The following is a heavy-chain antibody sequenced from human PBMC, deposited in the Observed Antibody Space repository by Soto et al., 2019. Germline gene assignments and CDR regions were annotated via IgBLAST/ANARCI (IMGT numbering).Heavy chain of an antibody. D-gene: IGHD3-10*01. V-gene: IGHV3-30*03. CDR3: ATTLYGSGTYYSSSPPLY. CDR2: ISYDGNYK. CDR1: GVTFSNYG. Sequence: PGGSLRLSCAASGVTFSNYGMHWVRQAPGKGLEWVAIISYDGNYKYYGDSVKGRFTISRDNSKNTLYMQMNSLREEDAAVYYYATTLYGSGTYYSSSPPLYWGQGTLVTVSS. J-gene: IGHJ4*02.